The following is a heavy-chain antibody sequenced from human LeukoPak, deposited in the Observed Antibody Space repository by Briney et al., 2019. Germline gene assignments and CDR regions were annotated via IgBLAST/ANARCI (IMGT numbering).Heavy chain of an antibody. J-gene: IGHJ4*02. CDR1: GYTFTSYG. D-gene: IGHD3-3*01. CDR3: ATYDFWSGYYQNYYFDY. V-gene: IGHV1-18*01. Sequence: GASVKVSCKASGYTFTSYGISWVRQAPGQGLEWMGWISAYNGNTNYAQKLQGRVTMTTDTSTSTAYMELRSLRSDDTAVYYCATYDFWSGYYQNYYFDYWGQGTLVTVFS. CDR2: ISAYNGNT.